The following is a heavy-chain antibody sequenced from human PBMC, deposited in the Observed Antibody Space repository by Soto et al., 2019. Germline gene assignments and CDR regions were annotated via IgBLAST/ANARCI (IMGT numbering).Heavy chain of an antibody. CDR3: AGTRIAVAGTYYYYYGMDV. J-gene: IGHJ6*02. D-gene: IGHD6-19*01. Sequence: SETLSPTCTVSGGSISSSSYYWGWIRQPPGKGLEWIGSIYYSGSTYYNPSLESRVTISVDTSKNQFSLKLSSVTAADTAVYYCAGTRIAVAGTYYYYYGMDVWGQGTTVTVSS. V-gene: IGHV4-39*01. CDR2: IYYSGST. CDR1: GGSISSSSYY.